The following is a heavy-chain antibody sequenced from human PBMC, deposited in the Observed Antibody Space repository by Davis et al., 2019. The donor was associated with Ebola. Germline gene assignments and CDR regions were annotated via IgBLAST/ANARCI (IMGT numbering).Heavy chain of an antibody. CDR2: ISAYNGNT. CDR3: ARDGRSYYDSSGYFHFDY. Sequence: ASVKVSCKASGYTFTSSGISWVRQAPGQGLEWMGWISAYNGNTNYAQKLQGRVTMTTDTSTSTAYMELRSLRSDDTAVYYCARDGRSYYDSSGYFHFDYWGQGTLVTVSS. D-gene: IGHD3-22*01. V-gene: IGHV1-18*01. J-gene: IGHJ4*02. CDR1: GYTFTSSG.